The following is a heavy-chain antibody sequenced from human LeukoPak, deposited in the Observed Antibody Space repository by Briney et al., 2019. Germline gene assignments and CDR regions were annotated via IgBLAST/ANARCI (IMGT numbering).Heavy chain of an antibody. CDR3: ARARPDSSGYYYELYHYYGMDV. J-gene: IGHJ6*02. CDR1: GFTLSDFY. D-gene: IGHD3-22*01. V-gene: IGHV3-11*04. CDR2: MHINGLST. Sequence: GGSLRLSCAASGFTLSDFYMSWIRQAPGKGLEWVSYMHINGLSTYYGDSVKGRFAISRDNAKNSLFLQMNSLRDEDTAVYYCARARPDSSGYYYELYHYYGMDVWGQGTTVTVSS.